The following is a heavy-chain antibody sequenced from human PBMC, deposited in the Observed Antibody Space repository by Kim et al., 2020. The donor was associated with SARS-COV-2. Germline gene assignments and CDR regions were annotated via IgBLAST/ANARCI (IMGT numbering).Heavy chain of an antibody. D-gene: IGHD6-19*01. J-gene: IGHJ4*02. Sequence: SVKGRFTISRDNSKNTLYLQMNSLRAEDTAVYYCAKDLPEGGCSCGWYAYWGQGTLVTVSS. V-gene: IGHV3-23*01. CDR3: AKDLPEGGCSCGWYAY.